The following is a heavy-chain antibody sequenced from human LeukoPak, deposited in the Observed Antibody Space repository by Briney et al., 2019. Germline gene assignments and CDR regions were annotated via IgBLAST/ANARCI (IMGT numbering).Heavy chain of an antibody. CDR1: GFTFSDSY. CDR3: ASRSGWRYYFDY. J-gene: IGHJ4*02. V-gene: IGHV3-11*04. CDR2: ISPSGTDI. D-gene: IGHD6-19*01. Sequence: PGGSLRLSCAVSGFTFSDSYMTWLRQAPGKGLESLSYISPSGTDISYADSVKGRFTISRDNAKNSLYLQMNSLRAEDTAVYYCASRSGWRYYFDYWGQGTLVTVSS.